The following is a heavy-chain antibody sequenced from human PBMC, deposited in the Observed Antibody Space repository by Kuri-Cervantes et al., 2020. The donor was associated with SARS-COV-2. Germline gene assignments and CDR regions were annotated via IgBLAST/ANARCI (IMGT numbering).Heavy chain of an antibody. CDR2: ISSTASIK. V-gene: IGHV3-48*01. Sequence: GESLKISCAASGFTFGIYNMNWVRQAPGKGLEWVAYISSTASIKHYGDSIKGRFTISRDNAKNLLYLQMNSLRAEDTAVYYCARDCVIAARPDELCYWGQGTLVTVSS. CDR3: ARDCVIAARPDELCY. CDR1: GFTFGIYN. J-gene: IGHJ4*02. D-gene: IGHD6-6*01.